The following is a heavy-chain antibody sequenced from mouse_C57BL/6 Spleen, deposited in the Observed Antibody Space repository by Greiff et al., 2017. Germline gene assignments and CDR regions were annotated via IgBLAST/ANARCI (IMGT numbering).Heavy chain of an antibody. V-gene: IGHV1-82*01. J-gene: IGHJ2*01. Sequence: QVQLQQSGPELVKPGASVKISCKASGYAFSSSWMNWVKQRPGQGLEWIGRIYPGDGDTNYNGKFKGKATLTADKSSSTAYMQLSSLTSEDSAVYFCAGDYYGSSCDYWGQGTTLTVSS. D-gene: IGHD1-1*01. CDR3: AGDYYGSSCDY. CDR1: GYAFSSSW. CDR2: IYPGDGDT.